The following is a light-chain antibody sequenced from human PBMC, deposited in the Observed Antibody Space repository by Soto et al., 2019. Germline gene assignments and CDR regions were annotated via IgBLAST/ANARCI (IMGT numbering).Light chain of an antibody. J-gene: IGKJ1*01. CDR1: QSVSSD. V-gene: IGKV3-15*01. CDR3: QQYDNWPQT. CDR2: GAS. Sequence: EIVMTQSPATLSVSPGERATLSYRASQSVSSDLAWYQHKPGQAPRLLIYGASTRATGIPARFSGRGSGTEFTLTISSLQSVDFAVYYCQQYDNWPQTFGQGTKV.